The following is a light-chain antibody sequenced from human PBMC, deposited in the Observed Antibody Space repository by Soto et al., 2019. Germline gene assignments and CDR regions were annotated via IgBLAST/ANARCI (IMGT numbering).Light chain of an antibody. CDR3: QQLGT. CDR2: AAS. V-gene: IGKV1-9*01. Sequence: DIQLSQSPSFLSASVGDRVTITCRASQGISSYLAWYQQKPGKAPKLLIYAASTLQSGVPSRFSGSGSGTEFTLTISSLQPEDFETYYCQQLGTFGQGTRLEIK. J-gene: IGKJ5*01. CDR1: QGISSY.